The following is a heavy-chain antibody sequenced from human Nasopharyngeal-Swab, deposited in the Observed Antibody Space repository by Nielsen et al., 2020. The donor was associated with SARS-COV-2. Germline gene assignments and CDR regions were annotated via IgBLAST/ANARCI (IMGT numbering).Heavy chain of an antibody. V-gene: IGHV2-70*12. CDR3: ARSDSINSGSYPPFDY. CDR1: GFSLTARGMC. D-gene: IGHD1-26*01. J-gene: IGHJ4*02. CDR2: IDWDDDK. Sequence: SGPTLVKPTQTLTLTCTFSGFSLTARGMCVGWIRQPPGKALEWLARIDWDDDKYYSTSLKTRLLISKDTSKNQVVLTMTNMDPEDTATYYCARSDSINSGSYPPFDYWGQGILVTVSS.